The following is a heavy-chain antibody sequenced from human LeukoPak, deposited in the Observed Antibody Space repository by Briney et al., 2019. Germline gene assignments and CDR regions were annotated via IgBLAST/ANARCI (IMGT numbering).Heavy chain of an antibody. CDR2: ISSSGSTI. CDR3: ARDNRVMVRGVIITYYFDY. D-gene: IGHD3-10*01. CDR1: GFTFSSYE. V-gene: IGHV3-48*03. J-gene: IGHJ4*02. Sequence: AGGSLRLSCAASGFTFSSYEMNWVRQAPGKGLEWVSYISSSGSTIYYADSVKGRFTISRDNAKNSLYLQMNSLRAEDTAVYYCARDNRVMVRGVIITYYFDYWGQGTLVTVSS.